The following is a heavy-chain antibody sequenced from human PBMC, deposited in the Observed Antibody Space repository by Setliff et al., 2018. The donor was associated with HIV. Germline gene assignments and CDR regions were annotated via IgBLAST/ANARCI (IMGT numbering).Heavy chain of an antibody. CDR1: GFTVSTYY. D-gene: IGHD3-3*01. CDR3: ARVRLYNTALDY. V-gene: IGHV3-66*02. Sequence: GGSLRLSCAASGFTVSTYYMSWVRQALGKGLEWVSTIYSGGSTYHADSVKGRFTLSRDTSKNTLFLQMNSLRPEDTAVYYCARVRLYNTALDYWGQGTLVTVSS. CDR2: IYSGGST. J-gene: IGHJ4*02.